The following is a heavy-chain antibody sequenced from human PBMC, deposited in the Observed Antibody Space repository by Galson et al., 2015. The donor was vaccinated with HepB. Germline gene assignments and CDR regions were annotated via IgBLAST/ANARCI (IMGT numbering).Heavy chain of an antibody. CDR3: ARDNGAYGGRTRLGAIDY. D-gene: IGHD4-23*01. CDR1: GFTFSSYA. Sequence: SLRLSCAASGFTFSSYAMHWVRQAPGKGLEWVAVISYDGSNKYYADSVKGRFTISRDNSENTLYLQMYSLRAEDTAVYYCARDNGAYGGRTRLGAIDYWGQGTLVTVSS. J-gene: IGHJ4*02. V-gene: IGHV3-30-3*01. CDR2: ISYDGSNK.